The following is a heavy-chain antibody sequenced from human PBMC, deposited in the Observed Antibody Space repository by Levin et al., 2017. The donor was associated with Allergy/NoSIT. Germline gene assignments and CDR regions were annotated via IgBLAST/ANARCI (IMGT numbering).Heavy chain of an antibody. V-gene: IGHV4-34*01. Sequence: PSETLSLTCAVYGGSFSGYYWSWIRQPPGKGLEWIGEINHSGSTNYNPSLKSRVTISVDTSKNQFSLKLSSVTAADTAVYYCARERGGSGWRWRSTFDPWGQGTLVTVSS. CDR3: ARERGGSGWRWRSTFDP. CDR2: INHSGST. D-gene: IGHD6-19*01. J-gene: IGHJ5*02. CDR1: GGSFSGYY.